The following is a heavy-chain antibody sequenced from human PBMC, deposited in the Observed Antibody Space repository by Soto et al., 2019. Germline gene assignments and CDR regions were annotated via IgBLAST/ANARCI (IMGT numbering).Heavy chain of an antibody. CDR1: GGSISSSSYY. CDR3: ATAGYSYVSALYGDY. Sequence: KSSETLSLTCTVSGGSISSSSYYWGWIRQPPGKGLEWIGSIYYSGSTYYNPSLKSRVTISVDTSKNQFSLKLSSVTAADTAVYYCATAGYSYVSALYGDYWGQGTLVTVYS. V-gene: IGHV4-39*01. D-gene: IGHD5-18*01. CDR2: IYYSGST. J-gene: IGHJ4*02.